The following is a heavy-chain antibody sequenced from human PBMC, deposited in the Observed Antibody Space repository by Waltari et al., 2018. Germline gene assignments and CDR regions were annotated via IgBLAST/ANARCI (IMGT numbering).Heavy chain of an antibody. V-gene: IGHV3-30*10. CDR1: GFIFTNSP. CDR3: ATGAGSSGGLYAFDI. D-gene: IGHD6-13*01. Sequence: QVQLMETGGGVLQPGRSLRLSCPASGFIFTNSPLHWVRQAPGKGLQWVAVISSDGTNKYYTDSVKGRFTISRDNSKNTLYLQMNSLRPEDTAVYYCATGAGSSGGLYAFDIWGQGTMVTVSS. CDR2: ISSDGTNK. J-gene: IGHJ3*02.